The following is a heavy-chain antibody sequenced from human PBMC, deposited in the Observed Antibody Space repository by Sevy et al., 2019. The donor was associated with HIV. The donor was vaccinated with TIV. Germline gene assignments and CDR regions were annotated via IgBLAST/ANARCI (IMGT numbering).Heavy chain of an antibody. CDR2: IRYDGSNK. D-gene: IGHD6-19*01. V-gene: IGHV3-30*02. Sequence: GGSLRLSCAASGFTFSSYGMHWVRQAPGKGLEWVAFIRYDGSNKYYADSVKGRFTISRDNSKNTLYLQMNSLRAEDTAVYYCAKDFGLGIAVAGHGPTHDYWGQGTLVTVSS. CDR1: GFTFSSYG. J-gene: IGHJ4*02. CDR3: AKDFGLGIAVAGHGPTHDY.